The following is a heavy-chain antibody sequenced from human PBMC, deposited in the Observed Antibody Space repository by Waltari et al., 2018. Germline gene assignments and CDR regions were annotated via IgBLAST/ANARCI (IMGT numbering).Heavy chain of an antibody. CDR3: AGLRFNYYYYYHMDV. Sequence: QVQLQQGGAGLLKPSETLSLTCAVSGWSFSNYYWSWIRQSPGKGLEWIGEINHSGSTNVNPSLKSRVTILLDTSRNQFSLKVRSVTAADAAVYYCAGLRFNYYYYYHMDVWGNGTTVTVSS. CDR2: INHSGST. V-gene: IGHV4-34*01. J-gene: IGHJ6*03. CDR1: GWSFSNYY. D-gene: IGHD3-10*01.